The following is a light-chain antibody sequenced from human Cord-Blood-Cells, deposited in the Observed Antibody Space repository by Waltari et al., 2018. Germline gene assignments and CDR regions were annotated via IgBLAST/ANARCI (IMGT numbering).Light chain of an antibody. V-gene: IGLV3-1*01. J-gene: IGLJ3*02. CDR2: QDS. Sequence: SYELTQPPSVSVSPGQTASITCSGDKLGDKYACWYQQEPVQSPVLVIYQDSKRPSGSPERFSGSNSGNTATLTISGTQAMDEADYYCQAWDSSNWVFGGGTKLTVL. CDR1: KLGDKY. CDR3: QAWDSSNWV.